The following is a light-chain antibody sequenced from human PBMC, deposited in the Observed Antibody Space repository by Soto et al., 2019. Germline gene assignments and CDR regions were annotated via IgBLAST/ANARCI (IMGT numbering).Light chain of an antibody. Sequence: QSVLTQPASGSGSPGQSSTISCTGTSSYVGGYNYVSWYQQHPGKAPKLMIYDVSNRPSGVSNRFSGSKSGNTASLTISGLQAEDEADYYCSSYTSSSTRVFGGGTKVTVL. V-gene: IGLV2-14*01. CDR1: SSYVGGYNY. J-gene: IGLJ2*01. CDR3: SSYTSSSTRV. CDR2: DVS.